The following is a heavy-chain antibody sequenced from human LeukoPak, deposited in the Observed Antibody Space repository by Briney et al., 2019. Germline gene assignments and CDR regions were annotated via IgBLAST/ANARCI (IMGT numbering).Heavy chain of an antibody. D-gene: IGHD3-10*01. CDR3: ARDGSGSYYKNWFDP. V-gene: IGHV1-2*02. J-gene: IGHJ5*02. Sequence: GASVKVSCKASGYTFTGYYMHWVRQAPGQGLEWMGWINPNSGGTNYAQKFQGRATMTRDTSISTAYMELSRLRSDDTAVYYCARDGSGSYYKNWFDPWGQGTLVTVSS. CDR2: INPNSGGT. CDR1: GYTFTGYY.